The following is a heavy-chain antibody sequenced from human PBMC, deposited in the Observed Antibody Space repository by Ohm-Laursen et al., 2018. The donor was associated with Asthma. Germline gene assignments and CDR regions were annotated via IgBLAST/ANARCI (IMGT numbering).Heavy chain of an antibody. CDR3: ASPLRITIFGVVIPFGY. D-gene: IGHD3-3*01. J-gene: IGHJ4*02. CDR2: INPNSGAT. CDR1: GYTFTDYY. V-gene: IGHV1-2*06. Sequence: SVKVSCKASGYTFTDYYMHWVRQAPGQGLEWMGRINPNSGATNYAQKFQGRVTMTRDTSISTAYMELSRLRSDDTAVYYCASPLRITIFGVVIPFGYWGQGTLVTVSS.